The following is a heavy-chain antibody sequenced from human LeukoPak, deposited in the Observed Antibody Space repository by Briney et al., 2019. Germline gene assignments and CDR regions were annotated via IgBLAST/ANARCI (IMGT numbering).Heavy chain of an antibody. CDR2: INWNGGST. Sequence: GGSLRLSCAASGFTFDDYGMSWVRRAPGKGLEWVSGINWNGGSTGYADSVKGRFTISRDNAKNSLYLQMNSLRAEDTALYHCARDREAAAGTYWFDPWGQGTLVTVSS. CDR3: ARDREAAAGTYWFDP. D-gene: IGHD6-13*01. V-gene: IGHV3-20*01. J-gene: IGHJ5*02. CDR1: GFTFDDYG.